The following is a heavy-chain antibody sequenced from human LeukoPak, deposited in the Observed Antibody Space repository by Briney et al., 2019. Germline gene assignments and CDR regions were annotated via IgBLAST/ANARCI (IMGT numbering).Heavy chain of an antibody. CDR1: GFTFSSYA. CDR2: ISSSSSYI. J-gene: IGHJ3*02. D-gene: IGHD6-19*01. V-gene: IGHV3-21*01. CDR3: ARDSSGWGLRAAFDI. Sequence: PGGSLRLSCAASGFTFSSYAMSWVRQAPGKGLEWVSSISSSSSYIYYADSVKGRFTISRDNAKNSLYLQMNSLRAEDTAVYYCARDSSGWGLRAAFDIWGQGTMVTVSS.